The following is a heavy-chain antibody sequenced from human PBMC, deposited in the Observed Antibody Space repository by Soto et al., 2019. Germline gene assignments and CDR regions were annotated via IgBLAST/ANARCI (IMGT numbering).Heavy chain of an antibody. Sequence: QVQLQESGPGLVKPSQTLSLTCTVSGDSISSGGYYWSWIRQHPGKGLEWIGYIYYSGSTYYNPSLKSRVIISVDTSQNHFSLKLSSVTAADTAVYYCARGSTVAAILFDYWGQGTLVPVSS. CDR2: IYYSGST. D-gene: IGHD2-15*01. CDR1: GDSISSGGYY. CDR3: ARGSTVAAILFDY. V-gene: IGHV4-31*03. J-gene: IGHJ4*02.